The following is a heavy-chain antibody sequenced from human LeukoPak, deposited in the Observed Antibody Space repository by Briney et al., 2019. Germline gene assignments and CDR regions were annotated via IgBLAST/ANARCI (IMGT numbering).Heavy chain of an antibody. CDR1: GFTFSNSA. V-gene: IGHV3-23*01. Sequence: HPGGSLRLSCAASGFTFSNSAMSWVRQSPGRGLEWLAAISESGGATYYANSVRGRFTISRDNSKNTLHLQMNSPRAEDTAVYHCARQLGYCSDGSCYFDFWDQGTLVTVSS. D-gene: IGHD2-15*01. CDR2: ISESGGAT. CDR3: ARQLGYCSDGSCYFDF. J-gene: IGHJ4*02.